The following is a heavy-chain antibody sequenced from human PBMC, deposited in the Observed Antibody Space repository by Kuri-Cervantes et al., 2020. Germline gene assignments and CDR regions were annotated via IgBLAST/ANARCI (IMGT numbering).Heavy chain of an antibody. V-gene: IGHV3-30-3*01. CDR2: ISYDGSNK. Sequence: GESLKISCAASGFTFSSYAMHWVRQAPGKGLEWVAVISYDGSNKYYADSVKGRFTISRDNSKNTLYLQMNSLRAEDTAVYYCAREPTVTTGWFDLWGRGTLVTVSS. J-gene: IGHJ2*01. CDR1: GFTFSSYA. D-gene: IGHD4-17*01. CDR3: AREPTVTTGWFDL.